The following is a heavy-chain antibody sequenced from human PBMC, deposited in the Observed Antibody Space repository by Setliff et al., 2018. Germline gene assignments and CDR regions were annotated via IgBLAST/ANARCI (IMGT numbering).Heavy chain of an antibody. J-gene: IGHJ5*01. CDR1: GSSFTGHN. V-gene: IGHV1-2*02. CDR3: TRSSSYGMRYWFDS. D-gene: IGHD2-2*01. Sequence: ASVKVSCKVSGSSFTGHNLHWVRQAPGQGLEWMGWINPDSGDTHSPQKFQGRVTMTRDTSMSTVNMELTRLTSDDTAVYYCTRSSSYGMRYWFDSWGQGPLVTVSS. CDR2: INPDSGDT.